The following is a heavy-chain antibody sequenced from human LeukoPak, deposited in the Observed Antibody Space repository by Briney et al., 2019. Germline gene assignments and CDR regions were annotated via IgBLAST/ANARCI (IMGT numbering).Heavy chain of an antibody. D-gene: IGHD3-10*01. CDR2: IIPAFGTT. J-gene: IGHJ4*02. V-gene: IGHV1-69*06. Sequence: SVKVSCKASGDTFNSYAVAWVRQAPGQGLEWMGLIIPAFGTTHYAQRFQGRVTITSDKSTTTAYMELGSLRSEDTAVYYCAREYYGSGSYYDGYYFDFWGQGTLVTVSS. CDR3: AREYYGSGSYYDGYYFDF. CDR1: GDTFNSYA.